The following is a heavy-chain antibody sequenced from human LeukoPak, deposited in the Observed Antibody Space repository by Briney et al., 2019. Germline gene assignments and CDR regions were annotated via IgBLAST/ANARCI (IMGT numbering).Heavy chain of an antibody. Sequence: GGSLRLSCAASGFNFIDYSMNWVRQAPGKGLEWISYIGISSGNTKYADSVKGRFTISRDKARNSLYLQMNSLRVEDTAMYYCAKNQRYAFENWGQGTLVSVSS. J-gene: IGHJ4*01. CDR2: IGISSGNT. V-gene: IGHV3-48*01. CDR3: AKNQRYAFEN. CDR1: GFNFIDYS. D-gene: IGHD5-12*01.